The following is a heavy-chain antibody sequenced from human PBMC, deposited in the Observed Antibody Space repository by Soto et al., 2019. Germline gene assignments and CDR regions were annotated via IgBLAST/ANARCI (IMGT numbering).Heavy chain of an antibody. CDR1: GESICRYY. CDR3: ARRAPLAVAGTYYYYYYMDV. J-gene: IGHJ6*03. Sequence: SETRSLACPVSGESICRYYRNRIRPPPGKGPGWIRYIYYSGSTNYNPYLKSRVTISVDTSKNQFYLKLSSVTAAATAVYYCARRAPLAVAGTYYYYYYMDVWGKGTTVTVSS. D-gene: IGHD6-19*01. V-gene: IGHV4-59*08. CDR2: IYYSGST.